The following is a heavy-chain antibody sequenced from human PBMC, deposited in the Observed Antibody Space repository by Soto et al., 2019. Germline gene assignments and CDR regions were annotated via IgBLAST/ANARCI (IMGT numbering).Heavy chain of an antibody. Sequence: SETLSLTCAFYEWSFGGYDLSLIRQPPGEGLEWIGEINHRGSINYNPSLRGRVMISADTSKNQFTLRLSSVTAADTAVYYCARAPETPSILGVALPYFFDYWGQGALVTVSS. V-gene: IGHV4-34*01. J-gene: IGHJ4*02. CDR3: ARAPETPSILGVALPYFFDY. CDR2: INHRGSI. CDR1: EWSFGGYD. D-gene: IGHD3-3*01.